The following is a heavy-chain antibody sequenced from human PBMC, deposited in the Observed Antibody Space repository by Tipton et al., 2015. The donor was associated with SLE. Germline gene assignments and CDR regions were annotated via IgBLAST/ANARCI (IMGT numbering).Heavy chain of an antibody. V-gene: IGHV4-34*01. D-gene: IGHD3-10*01. CDR3: ARDPRRSRITMVQGVTYFDY. Sequence: TLSLTCAVYGGSFSGYYWSWIRQPPGKGLEWIGEINHSGSTNYNPSLKSRVTISVDTSKNQFSLKLSSVTAADTAVYYCARDPRRSRITMVQGVTYFDYWGQGTLVTVSA. CDR1: GGSFSGYY. CDR2: INHSGST. J-gene: IGHJ4*02.